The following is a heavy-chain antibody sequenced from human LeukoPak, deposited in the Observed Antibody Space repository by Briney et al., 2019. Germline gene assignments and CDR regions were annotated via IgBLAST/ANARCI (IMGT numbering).Heavy chain of an antibody. Sequence: GASVKVSCKVSGYTLTELSMHWVRQAPGKGLEWMGGFDPEDGETIYAQKFQGRVTITRDTSASTAYMELSSLRSEDTAVYYCARVRAQIWWFDYWGQGTLVTVSS. J-gene: IGHJ4*02. CDR2: FDPEDGET. CDR1: GYTLTELS. CDR3: ARVRAQIWWFDY. D-gene: IGHD2-8*02. V-gene: IGHV1-24*01.